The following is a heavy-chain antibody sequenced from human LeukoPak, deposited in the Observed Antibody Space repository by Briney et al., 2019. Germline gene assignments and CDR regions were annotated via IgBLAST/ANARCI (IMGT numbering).Heavy chain of an antibody. D-gene: IGHD2-21*02. CDR1: GFTFSSYA. J-gene: IGHJ6*02. V-gene: IGHV3-30-3*01. Sequence: AGGSLRLSCAASGFTFSSYAMHWVRQAPGKGLEWVAVISYDGSNKYYADSVKGRFTISRDNSKNTLYLQMNSLRAEDTAVYYCARDGTIVVVTASYYYGMDVWGQGTTVTVSS. CDR3: ARDGTIVVVTASYYYGMDV. CDR2: ISYDGSNK.